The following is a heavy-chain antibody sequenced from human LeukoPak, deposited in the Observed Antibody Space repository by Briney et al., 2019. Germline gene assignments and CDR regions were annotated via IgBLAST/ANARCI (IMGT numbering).Heavy chain of an antibody. V-gene: IGHV1-18*01. CDR1: GYTFTSYG. Sequence: GASVKVSCKASGYTFTSYGISWVRQAPGQGLEWMGWISAYNGNTNYAQKLQGRVTMTTDTSTSTVYMELSSLRSEDTAVYYCARGLSGRYFKIDYWGQGTLVTVSS. CDR2: ISAYNGNT. CDR3: ARGLSGRYFKIDY. J-gene: IGHJ4*02. D-gene: IGHD1-26*01.